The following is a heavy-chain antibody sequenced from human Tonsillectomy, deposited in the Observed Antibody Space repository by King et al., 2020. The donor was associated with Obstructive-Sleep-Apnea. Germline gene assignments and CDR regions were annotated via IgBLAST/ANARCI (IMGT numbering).Heavy chain of an antibody. V-gene: IGHV3-30*04. CDR3: ARDSRVSVWFGELLS. CDR1: GFTFSNYA. Sequence: HVQLVESGGGVVQPGRSLRLSCAASGFTFSNYAVHWVRQAPGKGLEWVALISSDGSNKYYADSVKGRFTISRDNSKDTLFLQMNSLRPEDTAVYFCARDSRVSVWFGELLSWGQGTLVTVSS. D-gene: IGHD3-10*01. CDR2: ISSDGSNK. J-gene: IGHJ5*02.